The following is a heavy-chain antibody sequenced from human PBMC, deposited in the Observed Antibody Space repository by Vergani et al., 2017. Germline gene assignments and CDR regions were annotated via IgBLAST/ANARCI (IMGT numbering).Heavy chain of an antibody. Sequence: EVQLVESGGGLVQPGGSLRLSCAASGFTFSSYAMSWVRQAPGKGLEWVSAISGSGGSTYYADSVKGRFTISRDNSKNTLYLQMNSLRAEDTAVYYCAKESLIVATISYYYGMDVWGQGTTVTVSS. CDR3: AKESLIVATISYYYGMDV. D-gene: IGHD5-12*01. CDR1: GFTFSSYA. J-gene: IGHJ6*02. V-gene: IGHV3-23*04. CDR2: ISGSGGST.